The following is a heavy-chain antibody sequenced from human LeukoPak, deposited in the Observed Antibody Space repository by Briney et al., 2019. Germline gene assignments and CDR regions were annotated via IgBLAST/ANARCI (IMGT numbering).Heavy chain of an antibody. V-gene: IGHV3-49*03. CDR1: GFTFGDYA. Sequence: GRSLRLSCAASGFTFGDYAMGWFRQAPGKGLEWLSFIKSKVYGETIEYAASVKGRFTISRDDSKSIAYLHMNSLETEDTAIYFCSRSSFGVVVNMYYIDYWGLGTLVTVSS. CDR3: SRSSFGVVVNMYYIDY. J-gene: IGHJ4*02. CDR2: IKSKVYGETI. D-gene: IGHD3-3*01.